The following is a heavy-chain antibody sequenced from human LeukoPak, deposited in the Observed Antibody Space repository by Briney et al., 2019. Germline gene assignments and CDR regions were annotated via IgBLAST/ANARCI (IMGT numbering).Heavy chain of an antibody. CDR1: GGSISSYY. V-gene: IGHV4-4*07. D-gene: IGHD6-6*01. J-gene: IGHJ5*02. CDR2: IYTSGST. Sequence: SETLSLTCTVSGGSISSYYWSWIRQPAGKGLEWIGRIYTSGSTNYNPSLKSRVTMSVDTFKNQFSLKLSSVTAADTAVYYCARGGRIAARPKGFDPWGQGTLVTVSS. CDR3: ARGGRIAARPKGFDP.